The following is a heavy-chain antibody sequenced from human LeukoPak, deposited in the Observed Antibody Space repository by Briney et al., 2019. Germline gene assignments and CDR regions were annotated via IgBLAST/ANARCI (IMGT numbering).Heavy chain of an antibody. V-gene: IGHV1-8*01. CDR3: ASAVVPAAHTGDY. Sequence: GASVKVSCKASGYTFTSYDINWVRQATGQGLEWMGWMNPNSGNTGCAQKFQGRVTMTRNTSISTAYMELSSLRSEDTAVYYCASAVVPAAHTGDYWGQGTLVTVSS. CDR1: GYTFTSYD. J-gene: IGHJ4*02. CDR2: MNPNSGNT. D-gene: IGHD2-2*01.